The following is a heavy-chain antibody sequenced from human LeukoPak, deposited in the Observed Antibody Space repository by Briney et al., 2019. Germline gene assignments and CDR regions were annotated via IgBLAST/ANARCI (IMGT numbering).Heavy chain of an antibody. V-gene: IGHV1-69*13. CDR3: ARAALSWSSSIVVVISTPYYFDY. J-gene: IGHJ4*02. Sequence: RASVKVSCKASGGTFSSYAISWVRQAPGQGLEWMGGIIPIFGTANYAQKFQGRVTTTADESTSTAYMELSSLRSEDTAVYYCARAALSWSSSIVVVISTPYYFDYWGQGTLVTVSS. CDR2: IIPIFGTA. D-gene: IGHD3-22*01. CDR1: GGTFSSYA.